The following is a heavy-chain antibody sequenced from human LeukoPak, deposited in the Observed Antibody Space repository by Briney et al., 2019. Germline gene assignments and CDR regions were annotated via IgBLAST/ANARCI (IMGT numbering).Heavy chain of an antibody. CDR2: IVPISGTP. CDR1: GGTFSSYA. V-gene: IGHV1-69*05. Sequence: SSVKVSCKASGGTFSSYAISWVRQAPGQGLGWMGMIVPISGTPNYAQKLQGRLTISTDESTSTAYMDLSNLRSDDTAIYYCAINTGGRADAFDIWGQGTLVTVSS. CDR3: AINTGGRADAFDI. J-gene: IGHJ3*02. D-gene: IGHD1-26*01.